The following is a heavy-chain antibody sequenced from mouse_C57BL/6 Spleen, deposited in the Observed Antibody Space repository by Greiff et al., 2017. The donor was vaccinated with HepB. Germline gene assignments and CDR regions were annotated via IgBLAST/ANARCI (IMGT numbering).Heavy chain of an antibody. CDR3: ARSGTTVVKDYFDY. V-gene: IGHV14-3*01. Sequence: EVQGVESVAELVRPGASVKLSCTASGFNIKNTYMHWVKQRPEQGLEWIGRIDPANGNTKYAPKFQGKATITADTSSNTAYLQLSSLTSEDTAIYYCARSGTTVVKDYFDYWGQGTTLTVSS. J-gene: IGHJ2*01. CDR2: IDPANGNT. D-gene: IGHD1-1*01. CDR1: GFNIKNTY.